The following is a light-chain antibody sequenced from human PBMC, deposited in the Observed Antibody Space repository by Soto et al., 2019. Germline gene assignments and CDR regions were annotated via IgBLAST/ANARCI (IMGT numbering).Light chain of an antibody. CDR2: GAS. J-gene: IGKJ4*01. CDR3: QQYGRSPLT. Sequence: EIVLTQSPGTLSLSPGERAILSCRASQSVTSNYLAWYQQKPGQAPRLFIFGASSRATGIPDRLSGSGSGTDFTLTIDRLEPEDSAIYYCQQYGRSPLTFGGGTKVEIK. V-gene: IGKV3-20*01. CDR1: QSVTSNY.